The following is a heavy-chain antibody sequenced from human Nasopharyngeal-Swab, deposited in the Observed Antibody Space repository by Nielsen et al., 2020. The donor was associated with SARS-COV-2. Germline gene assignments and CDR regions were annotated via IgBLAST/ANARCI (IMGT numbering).Heavy chain of an antibody. V-gene: IGHV3-9*01. CDR3: ARFCTGGSCHKGHDAFDI. J-gene: IGHJ3*02. CDR2: IDWTSTNI. Sequence: SLKISCAASGFTFDDYAMHWVRQAPGKALEWVSGIDWTSTNIAYADSVKGRFTISRDNAKNSLYLQMNSLRAEDTALYYCARFCTGGSCHKGHDAFDIWGQGTMVTVSA. D-gene: IGHD2-15*01. CDR1: GFTFDDYA.